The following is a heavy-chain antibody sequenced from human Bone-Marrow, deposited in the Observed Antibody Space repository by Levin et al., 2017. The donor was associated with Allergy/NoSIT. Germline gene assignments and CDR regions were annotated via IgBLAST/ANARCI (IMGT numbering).Heavy chain of an antibody. J-gene: IGHJ6*02. CDR2: ISYDGSNK. CDR3: ARDTLRYSSSWYRPHYYYYYGMDV. CDR1: GFTFSSYA. V-gene: IGHV3-30-3*01. Sequence: GGSLRLSCAASGFTFSSYAMHWVRQAPGKGLEWVAVISYDGSNKYYADSVKGRFTISRDNSKNTLYLQMNSLRAEDTAVYYCARDTLRYSSSWYRPHYYYYYGMDVWGQGTTVTVSS. D-gene: IGHD6-13*01.